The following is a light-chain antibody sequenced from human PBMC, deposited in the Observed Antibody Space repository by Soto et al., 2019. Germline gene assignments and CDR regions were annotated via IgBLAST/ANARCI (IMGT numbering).Light chain of an antibody. J-gene: IGKJ5*01. V-gene: IGKV1-5*01. CDR3: QQYHTSYIT. CDR1: QTISSW. Sequence: DIQMTQSPSTLSASVGDRVTITCRASQTISSWLAWYQQKPGKAPNLLIYDASTLERGVTSRFSGTGSGTEFTLTIDRLQPDALETYYCQQYHTSYITFGQGTRRKI. CDR2: DAS.